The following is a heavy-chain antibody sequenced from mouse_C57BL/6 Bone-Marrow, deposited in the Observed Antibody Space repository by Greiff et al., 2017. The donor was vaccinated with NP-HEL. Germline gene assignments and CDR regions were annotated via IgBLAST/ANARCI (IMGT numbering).Heavy chain of an antibody. CDR2: LSDGGSYT. J-gene: IGHJ4*01. CDR3: AREGVVAMDY. CDR1: GFTFSSYA. D-gene: IGHD1-1*01. V-gene: IGHV5-4*01. Sequence: EVKLMESGGGLVKPGGSLKLSCAASGFTFSSYAMSWVRQTPEKRLEWVATLSDGGSYTYYPDNVKGRFPISRDNAKNNLYLQMSHLKSEETAMYYWAREGVVAMDYWGQGTSVTVSS.